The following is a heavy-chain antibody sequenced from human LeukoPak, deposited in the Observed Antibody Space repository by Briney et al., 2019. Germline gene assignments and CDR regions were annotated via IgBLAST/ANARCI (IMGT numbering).Heavy chain of an antibody. CDR2: IHPGDNT. J-gene: IGHJ4*02. V-gene: IGHV3-53*01. Sequence: PGGSLRLSCAASGFTFSSYAMSWVRQAPGKGLEWVSGIHPGDNTYYADSVKGRFTISRDNSKNTLYLQMNSLRAEDTAVYYCTRGASYYDYWGQGTLVTVSS. D-gene: IGHD3-10*01. CDR1: GFTFSSYA. CDR3: TRGASYYDY.